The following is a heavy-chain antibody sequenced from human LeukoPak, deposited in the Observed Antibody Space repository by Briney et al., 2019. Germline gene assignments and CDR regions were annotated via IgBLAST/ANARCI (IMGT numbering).Heavy chain of an antibody. J-gene: IGHJ5*02. CDR3: AKDLGGDGYNWFDP. V-gene: IGHV3-23*01. CDR1: RYTFTSYY. D-gene: IGHD5-24*01. Sequence: SCKASRYTFTSYYMHWVRQAPGKGLEWVSAISGSGGSTYYADSVKGRFTISRDNSKNTLYLQMNSLRAEDTVVYYRAKDLGGDGYNWFDPWGQGTLVTVSS. CDR2: ISGSGGST.